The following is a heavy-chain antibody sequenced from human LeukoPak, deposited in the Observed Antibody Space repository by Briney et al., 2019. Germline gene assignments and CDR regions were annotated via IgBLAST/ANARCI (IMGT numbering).Heavy chain of an antibody. D-gene: IGHD3-3*01. Sequence: WASVKVSCKASGYTFTSYGISWVRQAPGQGLEWMGWISAYNGNTNYAQKLQGRVTMTTDTSTSTAYMELRSLRSDDTAVYYCAREAHYDFWSALNRGHYYYYGMDVWGQGTTVTVSS. CDR1: GYTFTSYG. J-gene: IGHJ6*02. V-gene: IGHV1-18*01. CDR3: AREAHYDFWSALNRGHYYYYGMDV. CDR2: ISAYNGNT.